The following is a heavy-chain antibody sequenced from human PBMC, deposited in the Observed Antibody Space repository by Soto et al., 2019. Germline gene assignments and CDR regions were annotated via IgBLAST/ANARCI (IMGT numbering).Heavy chain of an antibody. J-gene: IGHJ5*02. Sequence: GGSLRLSCAASGFSFSSYWMTWVRQAPGKGLEWVANIKQDAREKYYVASVKGRFTIPRDNGKNLLYLQMDSLTADDTAVYYCAGDGVRNGAYNGWLDPWGQGTLVTVSS. V-gene: IGHV3-7*03. D-gene: IGHD3-16*01. CDR2: IKQDAREK. CDR3: AGDGVRNGAYNGWLDP. CDR1: GFSFSSYW.